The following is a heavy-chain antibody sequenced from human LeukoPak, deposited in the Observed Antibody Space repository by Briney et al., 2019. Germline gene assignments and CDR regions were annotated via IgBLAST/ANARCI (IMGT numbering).Heavy chain of an antibody. J-gene: IGHJ4*02. CDR3: ARTRPRYNWKAHYFDY. CDR2: IIPIFGTA. V-gene: IGHV1-69*05. CDR1: GGTFSSYA. Sequence: SVKVSCKASGGTFSSYAISWVRQAPGQGLEWMGGIIPIFGTANYAQKFQGRVTITTDESTSTAYMELSSLRSEDTAVYYCARTRPRYNWKAHYFDYWGQGTLVTVSS. D-gene: IGHD1-20*01.